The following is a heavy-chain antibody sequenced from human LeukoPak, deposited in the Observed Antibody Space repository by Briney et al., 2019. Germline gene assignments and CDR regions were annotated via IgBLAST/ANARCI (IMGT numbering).Heavy chain of an antibody. CDR3: ARLPGSYYLYYFDS. J-gene: IGHJ4*02. CDR2: IKYDGSEK. D-gene: IGHD1-26*01. Sequence: GGSLRLSCAASGFTFSSYWMSWVRQTPGQGLEWVANIKYDGSEKYYVDSVKGRFTISRDNAKDSLFLQMNSLRAEDTAVYYCARLPGSYYLYYFDSWGQGTMVTVSS. CDR1: GFTFSSYW. V-gene: IGHV3-7*01.